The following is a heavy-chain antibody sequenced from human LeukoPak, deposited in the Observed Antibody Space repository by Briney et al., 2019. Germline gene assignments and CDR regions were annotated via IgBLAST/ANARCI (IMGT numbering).Heavy chain of an antibody. J-gene: IGHJ6*02. Sequence: ASVKVSCKASGYTFTSYGFSWVRQAPGQGLEWMGWISAYNGITNYAQKLQGRVTMTTDTSTSTAYMELRSLRSDDTAVYYCARDRGLVVPAATEPPYYYYGMDVWGQGTTVTVSS. V-gene: IGHV1-18*01. CDR1: GYTFTSYG. CDR2: ISAYNGIT. CDR3: ARDRGLVVPAATEPPYYYYGMDV. D-gene: IGHD2-2*01.